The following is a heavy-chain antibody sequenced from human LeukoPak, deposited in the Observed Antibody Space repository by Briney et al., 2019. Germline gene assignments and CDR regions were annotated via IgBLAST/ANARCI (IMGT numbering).Heavy chain of an antibody. J-gene: IGHJ4*02. CDR1: GGSISSGDYY. D-gene: IGHD3-22*01. V-gene: IGHV4-30-4*08. CDR3: ARAEPYDSSGYYSGHFDC. CDR2: IYYSGST. Sequence: SQTLSLTCTVSGGSISSGDYYWSWIRQPPGKGLEWIGYIYYSGSTYYNPSLKSRVTISVDASKNQFSLKLSSVTAADTAVYYCARAEPYDSSGYYSGHFDCWGQGTLVTVSS.